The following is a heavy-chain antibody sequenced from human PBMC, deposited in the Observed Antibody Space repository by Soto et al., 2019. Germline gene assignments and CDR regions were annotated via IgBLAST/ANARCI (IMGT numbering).Heavy chain of an antibody. V-gene: IGHV1-69*02. J-gene: IGHJ6*03. Sequence: SVKVSCKASGGTFSSYTISWVRQAPGQGLEWMGRIIPILGIANYAQKFQGRVTITADKSTSTAYMELSSLRSEDTAVYYCARAGEGYCSSTSCYDYYYYYMDVWGKGTTVTVSS. CDR3: ARAGEGYCSSTSCYDYYYYYMDV. CDR2: IIPILGIA. D-gene: IGHD2-2*01. CDR1: GGTFSSYT.